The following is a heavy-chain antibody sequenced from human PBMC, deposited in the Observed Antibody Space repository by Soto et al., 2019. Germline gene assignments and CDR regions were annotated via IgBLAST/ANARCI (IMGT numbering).Heavy chain of an antibody. D-gene: IGHD2-8*01. CDR2: ISAYNGNT. Sequence: ASVKVSCKASGYTFTSYGISWVRQAPGQGLEWMGWISAYNGNTNYAQKLQGRVTMTTDTSTSTAYIELRSLRSDDTAVYYCARDLSANPPGSPRPMSHVLDPWGQGTLVTVSS. CDR1: GYTFTSYG. V-gene: IGHV1-18*01. CDR3: ARDLSANPPGSPRPMSHVLDP. J-gene: IGHJ5*02.